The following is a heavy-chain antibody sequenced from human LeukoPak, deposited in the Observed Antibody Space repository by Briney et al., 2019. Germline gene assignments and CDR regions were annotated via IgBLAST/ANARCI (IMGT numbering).Heavy chain of an antibody. CDR1: EFTFSSYA. CDR2: LSSSGGST. CDR3: AKKSAAAAAAAYFFDY. V-gene: IGHV3-23*01. Sequence: GGSLRLSCAASEFTFSSYAMIWVRKAPGKGLEWVSSLSSSGGSTYYADSVKGRFTISRDNSKNTLYLQMNSLRAEDTAIYYCAKKSAAAAAAAYFFDYWGQGTLVTVPS. D-gene: IGHD6-13*01. J-gene: IGHJ4*02.